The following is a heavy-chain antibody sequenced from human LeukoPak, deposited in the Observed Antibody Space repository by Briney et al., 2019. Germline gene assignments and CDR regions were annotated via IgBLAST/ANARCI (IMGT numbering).Heavy chain of an antibody. CDR1: GFTFSSYG. V-gene: IGHV3-30*19. CDR3: ARDSRYYYDSSGGMDV. D-gene: IGHD3-22*01. J-gene: IGHJ6*02. Sequence: GGSLRLSCAASGFTFSSYGMHWVRQAPGKGLEWVAVISYDGSNKYYADSVKGRFTISRDNSKNTLYLQMNSLRAEDTAVYYCARDSRYYYDSSGGMDVWGQGTTVTVSS. CDR2: ISYDGSNK.